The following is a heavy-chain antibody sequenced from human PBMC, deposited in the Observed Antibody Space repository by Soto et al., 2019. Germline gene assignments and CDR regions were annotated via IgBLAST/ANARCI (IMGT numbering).Heavy chain of an antibody. CDR3: ARQSIAVAGTVSDNWFDP. Sequence: SETVSLTCTVSGGSISSYYWSWIRQRPGKGLEWIGYIYYSGSTNYNPSLKSRVTISVDTSKNQFSLKLSSVTAADTAVYYCARQSIAVAGTVSDNWFDPWGQGTLVTVSS. J-gene: IGHJ5*02. D-gene: IGHD6-19*01. CDR2: IYYSGST. CDR1: GGSISSYY. V-gene: IGHV4-59*08.